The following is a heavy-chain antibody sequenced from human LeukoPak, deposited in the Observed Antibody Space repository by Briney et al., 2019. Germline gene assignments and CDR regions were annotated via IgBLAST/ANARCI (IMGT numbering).Heavy chain of an antibody. V-gene: IGHV3-21*01. J-gene: IGHJ3*02. CDR1: GFTFSTYA. Sequence: PGGSPRLSCAASGFTFSTYAISWVRQAPGKGLEWVSCISSTSNYIFYADSVRGRFTISRDNAKNSLYLQMDSLRAEDTAVYYCARGGIITSYAFEIWGQGAMVTVSS. CDR2: ISSTSNYI. D-gene: IGHD1-26*01. CDR3: ARGGIITSYAFEI.